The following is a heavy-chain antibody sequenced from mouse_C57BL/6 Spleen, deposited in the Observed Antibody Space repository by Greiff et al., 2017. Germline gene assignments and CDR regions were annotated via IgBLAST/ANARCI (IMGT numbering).Heavy chain of an antibody. D-gene: IGHD1-1*01. CDR1: GFSLTSYA. CDR2: IWTGGGT. Sequence: QVQLKQSGPGLVAPSQSLSITCTVSGFSLTSYAISWVRQPPGKGLEWLGVIWTGGGTNYNSDLKSRLSISKDNSKSQVFLKMNSMQTDDTARYYSARKTNYGSSPGYFDVWGTGTTVTVSS. V-gene: IGHV2-9-1*01. CDR3: ARKTNYGSSPGYFDV. J-gene: IGHJ1*03.